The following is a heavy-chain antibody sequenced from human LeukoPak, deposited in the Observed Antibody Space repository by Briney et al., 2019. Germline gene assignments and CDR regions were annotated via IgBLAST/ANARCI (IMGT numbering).Heavy chain of an antibody. V-gene: IGHV1-18*01. D-gene: IGHD3-22*01. Sequence: GASVKVSCKASGYTFTSYGISWVRQAPGQGLEWMGWISAYNGNTNYAQKLQGRVTMTTDTSTSTAYMELRSLRSDDTAVYYCARVSSFDSSGPDWYFDLGGRGTLVTVSS. CDR3: ARVSSFDSSGPDWYFDL. CDR1: GYTFTSYG. J-gene: IGHJ2*01. CDR2: ISAYNGNT.